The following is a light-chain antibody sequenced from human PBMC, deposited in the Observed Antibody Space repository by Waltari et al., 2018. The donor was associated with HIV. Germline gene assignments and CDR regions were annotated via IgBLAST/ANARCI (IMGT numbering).Light chain of an antibody. CDR2: DAS. Sequence: DIQMTPSPSSLSASVGDRVTITCQASQDIRNYLNWYQQKPGKAPKLLIYDASNVETGVPSRFSGSGSGKDFTFTISSLQPEDIATYYCQQYDHFPVTFGGGTKVEIK. V-gene: IGKV1-33*01. CDR3: QQYDHFPVT. CDR1: QDIRNY. J-gene: IGKJ4*01.